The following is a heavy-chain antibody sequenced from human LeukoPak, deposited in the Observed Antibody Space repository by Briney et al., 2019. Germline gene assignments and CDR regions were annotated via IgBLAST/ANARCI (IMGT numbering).Heavy chain of an antibody. Sequence: ASVNVSCKASGYTFTDYYMHWVRQAPGQGLEWMGWVNPNSGGTYYAQKFQGRVTMTKYTSISTAYMELSRLRSDDTAVYYCARESTSPSHYFDYWGQGTLVTVSS. D-gene: IGHD2-2*01. J-gene: IGHJ4*02. V-gene: IGHV1-2*02. CDR1: GYTFTDYY. CDR2: VNPNSGGT. CDR3: ARESTSPSHYFDY.